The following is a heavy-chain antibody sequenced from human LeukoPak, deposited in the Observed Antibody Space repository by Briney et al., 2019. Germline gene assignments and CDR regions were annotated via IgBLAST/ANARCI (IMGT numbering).Heavy chain of an antibody. D-gene: IGHD6-13*01. Sequence: GGSLRLSCAASGFTFSSYSMNWVRQAPGKGLEWVSYISSSSSTIYYADSVKGRFTISRDNAKNLLYLQMNSLRDEDTAVYYCARVTYSSSWSYYFDYWGQGTLVTVSS. J-gene: IGHJ4*02. V-gene: IGHV3-48*02. CDR1: GFTFSSYS. CDR2: ISSSSSTI. CDR3: ARVTYSSSWSYYFDY.